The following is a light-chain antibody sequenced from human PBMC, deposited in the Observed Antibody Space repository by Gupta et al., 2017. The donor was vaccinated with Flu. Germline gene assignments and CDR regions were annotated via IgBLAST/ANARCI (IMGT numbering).Light chain of an antibody. CDR3: ATWNSGISSWV. V-gene: IGLV1-51*01. J-gene: IGLJ3*02. Sequence: QSVFAQPPAVSAAPGQKVTISCPGSSATIGNNFVSWYRKVPGTAPKVLIYDNSKRPSGVPDRFSGSKSGTSATLAITGLQTGDEADYYCATWNSGISSWVFGGGTKVTVL. CDR2: DNS. CDR1: SATIGNNF.